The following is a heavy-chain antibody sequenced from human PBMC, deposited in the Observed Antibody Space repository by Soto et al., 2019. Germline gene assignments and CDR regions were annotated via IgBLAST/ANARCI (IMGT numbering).Heavy chain of an antibody. V-gene: IGHV3-48*02. CDR1: GFSLANCP. J-gene: IGHJ4*02. CDR2: SSPRGDTI. D-gene: IGHD6-19*01. CDR3: AKGPHTNVGWPYYFES. Sequence: GGSLRLSCAASGFSLANCPMNWVRQTPGKGLEWISYSSPRGDTIYYADSVEGRFTISRDNARNSLPLHMSSLRDEDSALYYCAKGPHTNVGWPYYFESWGQGVPVTVSS.